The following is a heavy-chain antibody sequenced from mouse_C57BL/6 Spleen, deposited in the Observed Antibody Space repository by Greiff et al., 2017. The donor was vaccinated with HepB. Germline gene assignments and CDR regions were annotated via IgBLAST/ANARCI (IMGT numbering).Heavy chain of an antibody. CDR2: ISYSGST. J-gene: IGHJ2*01. CDR3: ARTARIKY. Sequence: VQLKESGPGLVKPSQSLSLTCTVTGYSITSGYGWNWIRQFPGNKLEWMGYISYSGSTNYNPSLKSRISLTRDTSKNQFFLQLNSVNTEDTATYYCARTARIKYWGQGTTLTVSS. D-gene: IGHD1-2*01. V-gene: IGHV3-2*02. CDR1: GYSITSGYG.